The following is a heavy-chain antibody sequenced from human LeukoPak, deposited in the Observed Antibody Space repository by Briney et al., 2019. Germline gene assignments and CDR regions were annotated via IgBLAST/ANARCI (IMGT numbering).Heavy chain of an antibody. CDR2: IYPGDSDT. J-gene: IGHJ4*02. V-gene: IGHV5-51*01. Sequence: GESLKISCKGSGYSFTSYWIGWVRQMPGKGLEWMGIIYPGDSDTRYSPSVQGQVTISADKSISTAYLQWSSLKASDTAMYYCARGPRRTYYYDSADLYYFDYWGQGTLVTVSS. CDR3: ARGPRRTYYYDSADLYYFDY. D-gene: IGHD3-22*01. CDR1: GYSFTSYW.